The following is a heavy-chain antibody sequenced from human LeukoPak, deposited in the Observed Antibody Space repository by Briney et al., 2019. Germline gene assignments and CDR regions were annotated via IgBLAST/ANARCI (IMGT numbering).Heavy chain of an antibody. J-gene: IGHJ6*03. CDR3: ATAREVAARYYYYYMDV. D-gene: IGHD6-13*01. V-gene: IGHV1-24*01. CDR1: GYTLTELS. CDR2: FDPEDGET. Sequence: ASVKVSCKVSGYTLTELSMHWVRQAPGKGLEWMGGFDPEDGETIYAQKFQGRVTMTEDTSTDTAYMELSSLRSEDTAVYYCATAREVAARYYYYYMDVWGKGTTVTVSS.